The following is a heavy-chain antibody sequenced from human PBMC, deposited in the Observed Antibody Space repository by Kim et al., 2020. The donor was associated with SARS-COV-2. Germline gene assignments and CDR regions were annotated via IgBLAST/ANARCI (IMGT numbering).Heavy chain of an antibody. V-gene: IGHV1-69*13. J-gene: IGHJ4*02. CDR2: IIPIFGTA. D-gene: IGHD5-12*01. CDR3: ARDRDGDGYNWAGFDY. CDR1: GGTFSSYA. Sequence: SVKVSCKASGGTFSSYAISWVRQAPGQGLEWMGGIIPIFGTANYAQKFQGRVTITADESTSTAYMELSSLRSEDTAVYYCARDRDGDGYNWAGFDYWGQGTLVTVSS.